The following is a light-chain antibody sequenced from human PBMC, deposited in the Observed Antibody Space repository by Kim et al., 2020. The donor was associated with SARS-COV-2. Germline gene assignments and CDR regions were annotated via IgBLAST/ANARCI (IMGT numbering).Light chain of an antibody. J-gene: IGKJ4*01. CDR2: GAS. Sequence: DIQMTQSPSAMSASVGDRVTITCRASQAISNYLAWFQWRPGKVPKRLIYGASSLQSGVPSRFSGSGSGTEFTPTISNLQPEDFATYYCLQHNNYPLTFGGGTKVEIK. CDR3: LQHNNYPLT. CDR1: QAISNY. V-gene: IGKV1-17*03.